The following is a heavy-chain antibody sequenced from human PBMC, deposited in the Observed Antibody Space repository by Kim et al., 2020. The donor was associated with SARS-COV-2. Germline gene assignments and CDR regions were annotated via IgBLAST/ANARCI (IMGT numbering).Heavy chain of an antibody. V-gene: IGHV1-69*01. D-gene: IGHD5-18*01. CDR2: A. J-gene: IGHJ4*02. CDR3: ARGIQLWVLDY. Sequence: ANYAQKFQGRVTITADESTSTAYMELSSLRSEDTAVYYCARGIQLWVLDYWGQGTLVTVSS.